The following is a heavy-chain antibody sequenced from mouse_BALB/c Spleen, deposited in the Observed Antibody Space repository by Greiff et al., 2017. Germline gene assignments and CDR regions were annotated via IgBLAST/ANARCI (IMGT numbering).Heavy chain of an antibody. D-gene: IGHD2-1*01. CDR1: GFSLTSYG. CDR2: IWAGGST. Sequence: VKLKESGPGLVAPSQSLSITCTVSGFSLTSYGVHWVRQPPGKGLEWLGVIWAGGSTNYNSALMSRLSISKDNSKSQVFLKMNSLQTDDTAMYYCARGYYGNYENYAMDYWGQGTSVTVSS. V-gene: IGHV2-9*02. CDR3: ARGYYGNYENYAMDY. J-gene: IGHJ4*01.